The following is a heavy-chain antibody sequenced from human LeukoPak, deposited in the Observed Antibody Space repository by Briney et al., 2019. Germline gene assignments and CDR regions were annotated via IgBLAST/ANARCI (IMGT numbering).Heavy chain of an antibody. CDR3: ARDRTAFDM. CDR1: GGSISSYY. J-gene: IGHJ3*02. CDR2: IYSSGST. V-gene: IGHV4-59*01. Sequence: TSETLSLTCTVSGGSISSYYWSWFRQPPGKGLEWIGYIYSSGSTTYNPSLKSRVTISVDPSNNRFSLKLTSVTAADTAMYFCARDRTAFDMWGQGTMVTVSS.